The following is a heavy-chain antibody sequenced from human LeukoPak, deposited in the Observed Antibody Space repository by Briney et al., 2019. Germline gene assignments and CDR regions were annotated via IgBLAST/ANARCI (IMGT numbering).Heavy chain of an antibody. CDR1: GFTFSSYG. CDR2: IWYDGSNK. CDR3: AKDREVAPFDY. Sequence: GGSLRLSCAASGFTFSSYGMHWVRQAPGKGLEWVAVIWYDGSNKYYADSVKGRFTISRDNSKNTLYLQMNSLRAEDTAVYYCAKDREVAPFDYWGQGTLVTVSS. V-gene: IGHV3-30*02. J-gene: IGHJ4*02. D-gene: IGHD5-24*01.